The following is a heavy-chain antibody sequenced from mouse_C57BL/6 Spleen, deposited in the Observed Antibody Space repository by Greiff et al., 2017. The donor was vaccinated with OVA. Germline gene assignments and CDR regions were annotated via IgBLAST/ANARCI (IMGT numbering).Heavy chain of an antibody. J-gene: IGHJ2*01. CDR3: ARYDYDNCY. CDR2: IYPRSGNT. V-gene: IGHV1-81*01. Sequence: VQGVESGAELARPGASVKLSCKASGYTFTSYGISWVKQRTGQGLEWIGEIYPRSGNTYYNEKFKGKATLTADKSSSTAYMELRSLTSEDSAVYFCARYDYDNCYWGQGTTLTVSS. D-gene: IGHD2-4*01. CDR1: GYTFTSYG.